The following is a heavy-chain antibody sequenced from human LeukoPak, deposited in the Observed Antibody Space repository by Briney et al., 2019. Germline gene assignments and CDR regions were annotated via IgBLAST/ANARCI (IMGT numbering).Heavy chain of an antibody. D-gene: IGHD3-10*01. J-gene: IGHJ5*02. V-gene: IGHV3-30*04. CDR1: GFTFSSYV. CDR3: AKDLMRDRWFGES. Sequence: AGGSLRLSSAASGFTFSSYVMHWVRQAPGKGLEWVAIISYDGSNEYYADSVKGRFTISRDTSRNTLYLQMNSLRTDDTAVYYCAKDLMRDRWFGESWGQGTLVTVSS. CDR2: ISYDGSNE.